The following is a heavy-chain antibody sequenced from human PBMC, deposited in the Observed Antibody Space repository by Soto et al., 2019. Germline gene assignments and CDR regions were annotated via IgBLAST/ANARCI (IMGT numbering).Heavy chain of an antibody. Sequence: QVQLVESGGGVVQPGGSLRLSCAASGFTFRKHAMHWVRQAPGKGLECLAVIAHDGSNAFYRDSVKGRFTVSRDNSKNTVYLYMESLRSEETGVYYCARGDREDILVVVGARPGEYGTDIWGQGTTVIVSS. V-gene: IGHV3-30-3*01. CDR3: ARGDREDILVVVGARPGEYGTDI. J-gene: IGHJ6*02. D-gene: IGHD2-15*01. CDR2: IAHDGSNA. CDR1: GFTFRKHA.